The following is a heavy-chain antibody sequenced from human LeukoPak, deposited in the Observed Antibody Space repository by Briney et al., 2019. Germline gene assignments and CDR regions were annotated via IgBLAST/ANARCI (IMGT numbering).Heavy chain of an antibody. CDR3: ARDIVVRGGWLLDV. CDR2: INPNSGGT. Sequence: GASVKVSCKASGYTFTGYYMHWVRQAPGQGLEWMGWINPNSGGTNYAQKFQGRVTMTRDTSISTAYMELSRLRSDDTAVYYCARDIVVRGGWLLDVWGKGTTVTVSS. V-gene: IGHV1-2*02. D-gene: IGHD2-2*01. CDR1: GYTFTGYY. J-gene: IGHJ6*04.